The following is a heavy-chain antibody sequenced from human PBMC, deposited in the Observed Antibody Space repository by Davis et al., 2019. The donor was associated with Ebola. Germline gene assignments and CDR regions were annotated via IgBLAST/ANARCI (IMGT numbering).Heavy chain of an antibody. CDR1: GFTFSSYS. CDR3: ARERGDGYNFGGN. J-gene: IGHJ4*02. V-gene: IGHV3-48*01. Sequence: GESLKISCAASGFTFSSYSMNWVRQAPGKGLEWVSYISSSSSTIYYADSVKGRFTISRDNSKNTLYLQMNSLRAEDTAVYYCARERGDGYNFGGNWGQGTLVTVSS. CDR2: ISSSSSTI. D-gene: IGHD5-24*01.